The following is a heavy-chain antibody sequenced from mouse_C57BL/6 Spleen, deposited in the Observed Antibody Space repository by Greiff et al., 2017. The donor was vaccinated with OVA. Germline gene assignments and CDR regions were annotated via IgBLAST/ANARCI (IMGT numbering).Heavy chain of an antibody. CDR3: TRLGGYGNYSFAY. CDR2: IDPETGGT. J-gene: IGHJ3*01. D-gene: IGHD2-10*02. V-gene: IGHV1-15*01. CDR1: GYTFTDYE. Sequence: QVQLQQSGAELVRPGASVTLSCKASGYTFTDYEMHWVKQTPVHGLEWIGAIDPETGGTAYNQKFKGKAILNADQSSSTAYMELRSLTSEDSAVYYCTRLGGYGNYSFAYWGQGTLVTVSA.